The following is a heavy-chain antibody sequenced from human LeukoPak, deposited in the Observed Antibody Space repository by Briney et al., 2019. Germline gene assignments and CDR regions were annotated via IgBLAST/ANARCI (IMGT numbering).Heavy chain of an antibody. V-gene: IGHV1-2*06. D-gene: IGHD3-10*01. Sequence: ASVKASCKASGYTFTGYYMHWVRQAPGQGLEWMGRINPNSGGTNYAQKFQGRVTMTRDTSISTAYMELSRPRSDDTAVYYCARELHLGITMVRGVIVPRFDPWGQGTLVTVSS. CDR3: ARELHLGITMVRGVIVPRFDP. J-gene: IGHJ5*02. CDR2: INPNSGGT. CDR1: GYTFTGYY.